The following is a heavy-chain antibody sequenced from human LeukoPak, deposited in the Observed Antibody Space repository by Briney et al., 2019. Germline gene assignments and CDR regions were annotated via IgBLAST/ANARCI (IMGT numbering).Heavy chain of an antibody. J-gene: IGHJ4*02. CDR1: GFPFSNYW. V-gene: IGHV3-7*01. Sequence: GGSLRLSCVASGFPFSNYWMSWVRQAPGKGPEWVDSIKQDGSETFYVDSVKGRFTISKDNAKNSLYLLMNSLRAEDTGVYYCAREDHSKYEYWGQGTLVTVSS. CDR3: AREDHSKYEY. CDR2: IKQDGSET. D-gene: IGHD4-11*01.